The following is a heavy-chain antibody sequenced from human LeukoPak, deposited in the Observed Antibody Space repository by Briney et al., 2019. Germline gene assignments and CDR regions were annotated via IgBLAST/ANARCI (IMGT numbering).Heavy chain of an antibody. J-gene: IGHJ4*02. CDR3: ATKVGFNYYGSGSLDY. D-gene: IGHD3-10*01. V-gene: IGHV1-24*01. Sequence: ASVKVSCKVPGYTLTELSMHWVRQAPGKGLEWMGGFDPEDGETIYAQKFQGRVTMTEDTSTDTAYMELSSLRSEDTAVYYCATKVGFNYYGSGSLDYWGQGTLVTVSS. CDR2: FDPEDGET. CDR1: GYTLTELS.